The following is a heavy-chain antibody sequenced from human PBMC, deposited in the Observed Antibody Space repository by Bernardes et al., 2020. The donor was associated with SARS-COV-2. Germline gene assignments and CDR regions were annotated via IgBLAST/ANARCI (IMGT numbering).Heavy chain of an antibody. J-gene: IGHJ6*02. Sequence: SVPTLVKPTQTLTLTCTFSGFSLSTSGMRASWIRQPPGKALEWLARIDWDDDKFYSTSLKTRLTISKDTSKNQVVLTMTNMDPVDTATYYCARIRIFHIVVVVAAIFLNYYYGMDVWGQGTTVTVSS. D-gene: IGHD2-15*01. V-gene: IGHV2-70*04. CDR2: IDWDDDK. CDR3: ARIRIFHIVVVVAAIFLNYYYGMDV. CDR1: GFSLSTSGMR.